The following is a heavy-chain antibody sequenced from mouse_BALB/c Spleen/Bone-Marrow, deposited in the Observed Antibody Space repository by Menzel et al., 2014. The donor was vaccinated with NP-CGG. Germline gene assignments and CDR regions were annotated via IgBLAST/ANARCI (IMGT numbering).Heavy chain of an antibody. J-gene: IGHJ3*01. Sequence: EVKLVESGGGLVQPGGSLKLSCAASGFDFSRYWMSWVRQAPGKGLEWIGEINPDSSTINYTPSLKDKFIISRDNAKNTLHLQMSKVRSEDTALYYCARLSYYGRFAYWGQGTLVTVSA. V-gene: IGHV4-1*02. CDR3: ARLSYYGRFAY. CDR2: INPDSSTI. D-gene: IGHD1-1*01. CDR1: GFDFSRYW.